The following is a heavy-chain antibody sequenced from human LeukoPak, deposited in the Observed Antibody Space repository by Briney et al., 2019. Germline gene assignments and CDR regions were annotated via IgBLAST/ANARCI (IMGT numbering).Heavy chain of an antibody. CDR2: TYYRSKWYN. Sequence: SQTLSLTCAISGDSVSSNSAAWNWIRQSPSRGLEWLGRTYYRSKWYNDYAVSVKSRITINPDTSKNQFSLQLNSVTPEDTAVYYCARDPLNEWPFWYCAFDIWGQGTMVTVSS. CDR1: GDSVSSNSAA. CDR3: ARDPLNEWPFWYCAFDI. J-gene: IGHJ3*02. D-gene: IGHD6-13*01. V-gene: IGHV6-1*01.